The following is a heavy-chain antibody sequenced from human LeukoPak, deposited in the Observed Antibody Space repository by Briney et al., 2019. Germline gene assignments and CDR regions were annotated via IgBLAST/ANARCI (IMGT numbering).Heavy chain of an antibody. J-gene: IGHJ3*02. CDR1: GYTFTGYY. CDR3: ASPLYSSFVDRVDT. D-gene: IGHD6-6*01. CDR2: INPNSGGT. V-gene: IGHV1-2*02. Sequence: GASVKVSCKASGYTFTGYYMHWVRQAPGQGLEWMGWINPNSGGTNYAQKFQGRVTMTRDTSISTAYMELSRLRSDDTAVYYCASPLYSSFVDRVDTWGQGTMVTVSS.